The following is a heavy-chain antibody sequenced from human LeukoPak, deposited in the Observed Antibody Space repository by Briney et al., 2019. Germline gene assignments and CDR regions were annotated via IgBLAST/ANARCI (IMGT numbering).Heavy chain of an antibody. D-gene: IGHD1-14*01. CDR3: ATSRTFDY. J-gene: IGHJ4*02. Sequence: GGSLRLSCAASGFTFSSYGMHWVRQAPGKGLEWVAVIWYDGSNKYYADSVKGRFTISRDNAKNTLFLQMNSLTSEDTAVYYCATSRTFDYWGQGTLVTVSS. V-gene: IGHV3-33*03. CDR1: GFTFSSYG. CDR2: IWYDGSNK.